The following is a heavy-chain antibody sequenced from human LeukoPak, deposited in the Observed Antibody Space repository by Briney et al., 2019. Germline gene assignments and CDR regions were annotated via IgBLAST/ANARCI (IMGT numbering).Heavy chain of an antibody. CDR3: ARQWLILSPIDY. Sequence: GGSLRLSCAASGFTFSSYAMSWVRQAPGKGLEWVSAISGSGGSTYYADSVKGRFTISRDNAKNSLYLQMNSLRAEDTAVYYCARQWLILSPIDYWGQGTLVTVSS. D-gene: IGHD6-19*01. J-gene: IGHJ4*02. V-gene: IGHV3-23*01. CDR2: ISGSGGST. CDR1: GFTFSSYA.